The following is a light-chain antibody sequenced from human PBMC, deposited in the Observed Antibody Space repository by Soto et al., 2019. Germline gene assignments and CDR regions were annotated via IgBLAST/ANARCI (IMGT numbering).Light chain of an antibody. CDR1: QTVTTN. CDR2: GAS. CDR3: QQYNNWPRT. V-gene: IGKV3-15*01. Sequence: EIVMTQSPATLSVSPGERATLSCRASQTVTTNLAWYHQKPGQAPRLLIYGASTRATAIPARFSGSGSGTEFTLTISSLQSGDFAVYYCQQYNNWPRTFGQGTKVEIK. J-gene: IGKJ1*01.